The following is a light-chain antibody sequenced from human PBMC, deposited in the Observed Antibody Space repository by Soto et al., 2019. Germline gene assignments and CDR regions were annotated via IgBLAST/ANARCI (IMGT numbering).Light chain of an antibody. CDR3: QQYGDSPLT. CDR1: QSVSSSTS. Sequence: EIVLMQSPGTLSLSPGERATLSCRASQSVSSSTSLAWYQQKTGQAPRLLIYGASSRAVGVPDRFSGSGSGTDFTLTISRLEPEDFAVYYCQQYGDSPLTFGGGTKVE. CDR2: GAS. J-gene: IGKJ4*01. V-gene: IGKV3-20*01.